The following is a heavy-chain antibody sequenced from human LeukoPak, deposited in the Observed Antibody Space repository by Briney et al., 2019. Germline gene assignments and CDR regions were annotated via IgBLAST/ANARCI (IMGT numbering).Heavy chain of an antibody. CDR3: ARGGRWELPRPYAFDI. CDR2: ISTYNGHT. CDR1: GYTFTSYG. Sequence: ASVKVSCKASGYTFTSYGISWLRQAPGQGLEWMGWISTYNGHTNYAQKLQGRATMTTDTSTSTAYMELRNLRSDDTAVYYCARGGRWELPRPYAFDIWGQGTMVTVSS. J-gene: IGHJ3*02. D-gene: IGHD1-26*01. V-gene: IGHV1-18*01.